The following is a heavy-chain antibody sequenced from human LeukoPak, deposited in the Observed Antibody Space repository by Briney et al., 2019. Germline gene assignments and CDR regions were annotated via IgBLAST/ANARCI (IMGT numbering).Heavy chain of an antibody. V-gene: IGHV3-30-3*01. Sequence: PGGSLRLSCAASGFTFSSYAMLWVRQAPGKGLEWVAVISYDGSNKYYADSVKGRFTISRDNSKNTLYLQMNSLRAEDTAVYYCASPATYYYDSSGYQFDYWGQGTLVTVSS. CDR3: ASPATYYYDSSGYQFDY. D-gene: IGHD3-22*01. CDR1: GFTFSSYA. J-gene: IGHJ4*02. CDR2: ISYDGSNK.